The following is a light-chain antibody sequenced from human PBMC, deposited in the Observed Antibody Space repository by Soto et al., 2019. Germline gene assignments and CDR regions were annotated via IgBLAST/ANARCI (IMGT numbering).Light chain of an antibody. CDR2: GVS. CDR1: QSISSN. V-gene: IGKV3-15*01. J-gene: IGKJ1*01. CDR3: QQYDYWPRT. Sequence: EVVMTQSPATLSVSPGGSATLSCRASQSISSNKLAWYQQKPGQAPRLLLFGVSNRATGIPARFSGSGSGTDFSLTISSLQSEDFAVYYCQQYDYWPRTFGQGTKVDI.